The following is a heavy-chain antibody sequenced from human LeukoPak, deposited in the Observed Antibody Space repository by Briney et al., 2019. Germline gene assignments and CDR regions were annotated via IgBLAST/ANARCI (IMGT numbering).Heavy chain of an antibody. CDR1: GDSISSSNYY. CDR3: ARHSYSSSYRPYYFDY. V-gene: IGHV4-39*01. Sequence: SETLSLTCTVSGDSISSSNYYWGWIRQPPGKGLEWIGSFYYSGSTYYNPSLKSRVTISVDTSKNQFSLKLSSVTAADTAVYYCARHSYSSSYRPYYFDYWGQGTLVTVSS. D-gene: IGHD6-6*01. J-gene: IGHJ4*02. CDR2: FYYSGST.